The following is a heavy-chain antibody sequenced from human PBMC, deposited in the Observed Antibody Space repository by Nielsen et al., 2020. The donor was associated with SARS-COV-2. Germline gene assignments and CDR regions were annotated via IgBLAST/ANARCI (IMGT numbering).Heavy chain of an antibody. D-gene: IGHD3-10*01. CDR1: GFTFSSYW. CDR2: IKQDGSEK. Sequence: GESLKISCAASGFTFSSYWMSWVRQAPGKGLEWVANIKQDGSEKYYVDSVKGRFTISRDNAKNSLYLQMNSLRAEDTAVYYCARGVRGVIPYYYYYYMDVWGKGTTVTVSS. CDR3: ARGVRGVIPYYYYYYMDV. V-gene: IGHV3-7*01. J-gene: IGHJ6*03.